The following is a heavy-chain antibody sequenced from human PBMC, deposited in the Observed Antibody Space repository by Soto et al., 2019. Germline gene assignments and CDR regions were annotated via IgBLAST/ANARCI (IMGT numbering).Heavy chain of an antibody. Sequence: VASVKVSCKASGYTFTGYYMHWVRQAPGQGLEWMGWINPNSGGTNYAQKFQGRVTMTRDTSISTAYMELSRLRSDDTAVYYCAREGYCSSTSCYIDNYWGQGTLVTVSS. CDR1: GYTFTGYY. J-gene: IGHJ4*02. V-gene: IGHV1-2*02. CDR2: INPNSGGT. CDR3: AREGYCSSTSCYIDNY. D-gene: IGHD2-2*02.